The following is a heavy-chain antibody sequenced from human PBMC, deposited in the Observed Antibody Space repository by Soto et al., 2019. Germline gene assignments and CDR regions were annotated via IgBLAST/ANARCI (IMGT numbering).Heavy chain of an antibody. V-gene: IGHV3-21*01. Sequence: PGGSLRLSCAASGFTSSSYSMNWVRQAPGKGLEWVSSISSSSSYIYYADSVKGRFTISRDNAKNSLYLQMNSLRAEDTAVYYCARDSLELGGRNWFDPWGQGTLVTVSS. CDR3: ARDSLELGGRNWFDP. D-gene: IGHD1-7*01. CDR2: ISSSSSYI. J-gene: IGHJ5*02. CDR1: GFTSSSYS.